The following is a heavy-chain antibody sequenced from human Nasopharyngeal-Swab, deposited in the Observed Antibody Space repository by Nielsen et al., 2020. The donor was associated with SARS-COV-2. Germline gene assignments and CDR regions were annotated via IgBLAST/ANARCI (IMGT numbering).Heavy chain of an antibody. CDR2: IYPGDSDT. CDR3: ARDEGVYSSSSRGAFDI. D-gene: IGHD6-6*01. V-gene: IGHV5-51*01. Sequence: GGSLRLSCKGSGYSFTSYWIGWVRQMPGKGLEWMGIIYPGDSDTRYSPSFQGQVTISADKSISTAYLQWSSLKASDTAMYYCARDEGVYSSSSRGAFDIWVQETMVTVSS. J-gene: IGHJ3*02. CDR1: GYSFTSYW.